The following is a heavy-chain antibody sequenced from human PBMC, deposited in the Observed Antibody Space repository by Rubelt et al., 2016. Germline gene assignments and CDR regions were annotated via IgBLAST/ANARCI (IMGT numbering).Heavy chain of an antibody. CDR1: GFTFRTYG. Sequence: GGGVVQPGRSLRLSCAASGFTFRTYGMHWVRQAPGKGLEWVAVIWYDGGYKYNADSVQGRFTISRDNAKNTLFLQMSSLRVEDTAVYYCARASSGYDFDYWGQGMLVTVSS. CDR2: IWYDGGYK. J-gene: IGHJ4*02. CDR3: ARASSGYDFDY. D-gene: IGHD3-22*01. V-gene: IGHV3-33*01.